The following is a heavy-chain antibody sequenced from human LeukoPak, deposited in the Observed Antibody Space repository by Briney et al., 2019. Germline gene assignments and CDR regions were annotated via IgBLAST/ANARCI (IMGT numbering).Heavy chain of an antibody. V-gene: IGHV1-2*02. CDR3: ARDSCANDCYSYYFDH. CDR1: GYTFTGYY. J-gene: IGHJ4*02. D-gene: IGHD2-15*01. Sequence: GASVKVSCKASGYTFTGYYMHWVRQAPGQGLEWMGWINPNSGGTNYAQKFQGRVTMTRDTSISTAYMELSRLRSDDTAVYYCARDSCANDCYSYYFDHWGQGTLVTVSS. CDR2: INPNSGGT.